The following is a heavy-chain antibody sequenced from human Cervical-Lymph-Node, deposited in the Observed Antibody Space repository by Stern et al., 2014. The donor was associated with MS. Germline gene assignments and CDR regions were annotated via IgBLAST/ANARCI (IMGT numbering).Heavy chain of an antibody. CDR2: ISSNGGST. J-gene: IGHJ4*02. V-gene: IGHV3-64D*06. D-gene: IGHD5-18*01. CDR1: GFTFSSYA. Sequence: EVQLLESGGGLVQPGGSLRLSCSASGFTFSSYAMHWVRQAPGKGLEYVSAISSNGGSTYYADSVKGRFTISRDNSRNTLYLQMSSLRAEDTAVYYCVIYTAMVYGYWGQGTLVTVSS. CDR3: VIYTAMVYGY.